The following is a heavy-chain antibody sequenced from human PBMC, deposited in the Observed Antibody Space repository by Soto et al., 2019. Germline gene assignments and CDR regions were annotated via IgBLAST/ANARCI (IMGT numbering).Heavy chain of an antibody. CDR3: ARHEATVTTYFDY. CDR1: GGSISSSSYY. D-gene: IGHD4-4*01. V-gene: IGHV4-39*01. J-gene: IGHJ4*02. CDR2: IYYSGST. Sequence: QLQLQESGPGLVKPSETLSLTCTVSGGSISSSSYYWGWIRQPPGKGLEWIGSIYYSGSTYYNPSLKGRVTISVDTSKNQFSLKLSSVTAADTAVYYCARHEATVTTYFDYWGQGTLVTVSS.